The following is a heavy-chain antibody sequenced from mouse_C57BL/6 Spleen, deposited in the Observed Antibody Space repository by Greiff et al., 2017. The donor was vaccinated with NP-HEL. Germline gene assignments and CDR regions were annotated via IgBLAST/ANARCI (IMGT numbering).Heavy chain of an antibody. J-gene: IGHJ3*01. V-gene: IGHV1-53*01. D-gene: IGHD2-1*01. CDR1: GYTFTSYW. CDR2: INPSNGGT. Sequence: QVQLQQPGTELVKPGASVKLSCKASGYTFTSYWMHWVKQRPGQGLEWIGNINPSNGGTNYNEKFKSKATLTVDKSSSTAYMQLSSLTSEDSAVYYCAREGIYYGNYVVFAYWGQGTLVTVSA. CDR3: AREGIYYGNYVVFAY.